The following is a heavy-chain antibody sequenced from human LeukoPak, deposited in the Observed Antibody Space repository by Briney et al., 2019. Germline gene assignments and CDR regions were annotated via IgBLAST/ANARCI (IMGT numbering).Heavy chain of an antibody. Sequence: GGSLRLSCAASGFTLHNFGMHWVRQAPGQGLEWLTFIQYDGNNKNYADSVKGRFTISRDNSKNTLYLQLNSLRTEDTAVYYCARDYYNNYDVGFWGQGTLVTVSS. CDR1: GFTLHNFG. CDR2: IQYDGNNK. J-gene: IGHJ4*02. CDR3: ARDYYNNYDVGF. D-gene: IGHD4-11*01. V-gene: IGHV3-30*19.